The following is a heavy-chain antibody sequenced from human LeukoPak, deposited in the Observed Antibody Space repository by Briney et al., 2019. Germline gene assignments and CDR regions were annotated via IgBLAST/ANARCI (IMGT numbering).Heavy chain of an antibody. J-gene: IGHJ4*02. V-gene: IGHV3-11*04. D-gene: IGHD3-22*01. CDR2: ISSSGSTI. CDR3: ARDNYYDSSGYLGY. Sequence: GGSLRLSCAVSGFPFSDYYMSWIRLAPGKGLEWVSYISSSGSTIYYADSVKDRFTISRDNAKNSLYLQMNSLRAEDTAVYYCARDNYYDSSGYLGYWGQGTLVTVSS. CDR1: GFPFSDYY.